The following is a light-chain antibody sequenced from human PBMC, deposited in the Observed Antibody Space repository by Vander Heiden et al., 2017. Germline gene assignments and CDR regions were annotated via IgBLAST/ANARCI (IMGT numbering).Light chain of an antibody. J-gene: IGLJ1*01. Sequence: QFALAQPAPEPASPGQSITISCTGTSSDIGDHDHVSWYQKPPGKVPKVIIYEVSKRPSGVSNSFSGSKSGNTASLPISGLQAEDDADYYCCSYTRSSTLVFGTGTKVTAL. CDR3: CSYTRSSTLV. CDR1: SSDIGDHDH. CDR2: EVS. V-gene: IGLV2-14*01.